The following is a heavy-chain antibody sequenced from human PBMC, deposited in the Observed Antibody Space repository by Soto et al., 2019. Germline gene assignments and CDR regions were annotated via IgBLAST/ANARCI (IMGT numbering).Heavy chain of an antibody. CDR3: ARVDYYGSGYYYYGMAV. J-gene: IGHJ6*02. CDR2: INPSGGST. CDR1: GYTFTSYY. Sequence: ASVKVSCKASGYTFTSYYMHWVRQAPGQGLEWMGIINPSGGSTSYAQKFQGRVTMTRDTSTSTVYMELSSLRSEDTAVYYCARVDYYGSGYYYYGMAVWGQGTTVTVSS. D-gene: IGHD3-10*01. V-gene: IGHV1-46*01.